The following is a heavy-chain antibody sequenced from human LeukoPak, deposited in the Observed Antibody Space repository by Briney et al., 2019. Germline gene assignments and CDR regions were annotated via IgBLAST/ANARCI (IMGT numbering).Heavy chain of an antibody. J-gene: IGHJ4*02. CDR3: ARGRRSYGPYYFDY. CDR2: THYTGST. D-gene: IGHD5-18*01. V-gene: IGHV4-59*01. Sequence: SSETLSLTCTVSGGSISSYYWSWIRQPPGKGLEWIGYTHYTGSTNYNPSLKSRVTISLDMSKNRFSLKVSSVTAADTAVYYCARGRRSYGPYYFDYWGQGTLVTVSS. CDR1: GGSISSYY.